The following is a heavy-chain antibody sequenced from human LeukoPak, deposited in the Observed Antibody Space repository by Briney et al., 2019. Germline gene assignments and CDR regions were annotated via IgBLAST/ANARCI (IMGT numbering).Heavy chain of an antibody. Sequence: GGSLRLSCAASEFSVGSNYMTWVRQAPGKGLEWVSLIYSGGSTYYADSVKGRFTISRDNSKNTLYLQMNSLRAEDTAVYYCAKDVGSSGRFDYWGQGTLVSVSS. J-gene: IGHJ4*02. CDR2: IYSGGST. D-gene: IGHD6-19*01. CDR3: AKDVGSSGRFDY. V-gene: IGHV3-66*01. CDR1: EFSVGSNY.